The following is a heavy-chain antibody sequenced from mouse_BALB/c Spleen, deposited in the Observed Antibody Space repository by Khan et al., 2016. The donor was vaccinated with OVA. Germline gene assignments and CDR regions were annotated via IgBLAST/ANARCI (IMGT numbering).Heavy chain of an antibody. CDR3: AREGAYYRSDGWFAY. J-gene: IGHJ3*01. CDR1: GYTFTTYT. D-gene: IGHD2-14*01. V-gene: IGHV1-4*01. CDR2: IIPSNDYT. Sequence: VQLQQSGAELARPGASVKMSCKASGYTFTTYTIHWVKQRPGQGLEWIGYIIPSNDYTNYKQKFKDRATLTADKYSSTAYMQLSSLTSEDSAVYYCAREGAYYRSDGWFAYWGQGTLVTVSA.